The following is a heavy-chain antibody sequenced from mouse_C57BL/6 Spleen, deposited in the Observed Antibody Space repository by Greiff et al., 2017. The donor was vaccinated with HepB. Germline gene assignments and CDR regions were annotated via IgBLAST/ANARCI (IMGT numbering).Heavy chain of an antibody. J-gene: IGHJ2*01. CDR3: ARKGGMKDYFDY. Sequence: VQLQESGPELVKPGASVKISCKASGYAFSSSWMNWVKQRPGKGLEWIGRIYPGDGDTNYNGKFKGKATLTADKSSSTAYMQLSSLTSEDSAVYFCARKGGMKDYFDYWGQGTTLTVSS. CDR1: GYAFSSSW. CDR2: IYPGDGDT. V-gene: IGHV1-82*01.